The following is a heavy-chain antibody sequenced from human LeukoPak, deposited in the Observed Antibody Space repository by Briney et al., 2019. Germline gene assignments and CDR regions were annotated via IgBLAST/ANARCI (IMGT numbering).Heavy chain of an antibody. CDR1: GYTFTGYY. J-gene: IGHJ4*02. D-gene: IGHD6-19*01. CDR3: ARVPYSSGWYPFDG. Sequence: ASVKVFCKASGYTFTGYYMHWVRQAPGQGLEWMGWINPNSGGTNYAQKFQGRVTMTRDTSISTAYMELSRLRSDDTAVYYCARVPYSSGWYPFDGWGQGTLVTVSS. CDR2: INPNSGGT. V-gene: IGHV1-2*02.